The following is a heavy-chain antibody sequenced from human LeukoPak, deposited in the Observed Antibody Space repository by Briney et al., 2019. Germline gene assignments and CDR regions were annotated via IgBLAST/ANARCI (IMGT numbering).Heavy chain of an antibody. J-gene: IGHJ4*02. CDR1: GYIFTSYY. D-gene: IGHD3-10*01. Sequence: ASVKDSFKASGYIFTSYYVHWLRQAPGPGLEWMGMINPSGGSTTYSQKFQGRITMTRGTSTSTVYMELSSLRSEDTAVYFCARGPGTNIDYWGQGTLVTVSS. CDR3: ARGPGTNIDY. CDR2: INPSGGST. V-gene: IGHV1-46*01.